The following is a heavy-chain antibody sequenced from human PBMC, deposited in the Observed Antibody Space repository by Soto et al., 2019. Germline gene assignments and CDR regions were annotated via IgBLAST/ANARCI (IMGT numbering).Heavy chain of an antibody. CDR2: IYHSGTS. D-gene: IGHD1-7*01. J-gene: IGHJ4*02. V-gene: IGHV4-38-2*01. CDR3: ARLLPGTVDY. Sequence: PSETLSLTCGFSDYSISSGYYWGWVRQSPGKGLERIGSIYHSGTSYSNPSLKSRVTISIDTSKNQVSLKLTSVTAADTAVYYCARLLPGTVDYWGQGTLVTVSS. CDR1: DYSISSGYY.